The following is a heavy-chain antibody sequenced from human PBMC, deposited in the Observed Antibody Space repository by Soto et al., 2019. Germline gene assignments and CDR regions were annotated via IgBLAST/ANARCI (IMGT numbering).Heavy chain of an antibody. V-gene: IGHV5-51*01. CDR3: ARATRSGSPHFDH. D-gene: IGHD5-12*01. CDR2: IYPGDSDT. J-gene: IGHJ4*02. CDR1: GYTFTGYW. Sequence: PGESLKISCQGSGYTFTGYWIGWVRQMSGEGLEWMGIIYPGDSDTRYSPSFRGQVTISADKSLSTAYLQWRSLKASDTAVYYCARATRSGSPHFDHWGQGTLVTVSS.